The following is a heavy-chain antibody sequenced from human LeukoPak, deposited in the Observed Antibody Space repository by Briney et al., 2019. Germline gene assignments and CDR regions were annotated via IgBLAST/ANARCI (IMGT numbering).Heavy chain of an antibody. Sequence: PSGTLSLTCAVSGGSISSSNWWSWVRQPPGKGLEWIGYIYYSGSTNYNPSLKSRVTISVDTSKNQFSLKLSSVTAADTAVYYCARLFYSGSYYVGHYYYGMDVWGQGTTVTVSS. CDR2: IYYSGST. CDR3: ARLFYSGSYYVGHYYYGMDV. J-gene: IGHJ6*02. V-gene: IGHV4-4*02. CDR1: GGSISSSNW. D-gene: IGHD1-26*01.